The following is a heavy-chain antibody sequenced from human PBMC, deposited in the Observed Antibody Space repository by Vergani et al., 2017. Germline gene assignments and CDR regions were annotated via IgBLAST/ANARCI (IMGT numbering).Heavy chain of an antibody. V-gene: IGHV3-33*01. D-gene: IGHD6-6*01. Sequence: QVQLVESGGGVVQPGRSLRLSCAASGFTFNQYGMHWVRQAPGKGLEWVAVIWYDGSNKYYADSVKGRFTISRDNSKNTLYLQMNSLRAEDTAVYYCARDPGVEQLVPNYFDYWDQGTLVTVSS. J-gene: IGHJ4*02. CDR3: ARDPGVEQLVPNYFDY. CDR2: IWYDGSNK. CDR1: GFTFNQYG.